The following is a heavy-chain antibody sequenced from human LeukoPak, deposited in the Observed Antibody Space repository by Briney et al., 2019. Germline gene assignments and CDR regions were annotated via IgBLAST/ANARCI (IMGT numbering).Heavy chain of an antibody. Sequence: PSETLSLTCTVSGGSISSSSYYWGWIRQPPGRGLEWIGSIYYSGSTYYNPSLKSRVTISVDTSKNQFSLKLSSVTAADTAVYYCARGRDGYNYNWGQGTLVTVSS. CDR3: ARGRDGYNYN. D-gene: IGHD5-24*01. CDR2: IYYSGST. J-gene: IGHJ4*02. CDR1: GGSISSSSYY. V-gene: IGHV4-39*07.